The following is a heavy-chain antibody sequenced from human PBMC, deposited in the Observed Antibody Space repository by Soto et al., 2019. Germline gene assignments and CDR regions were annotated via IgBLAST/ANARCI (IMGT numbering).Heavy chain of an antibody. D-gene: IGHD3-10*01. CDR3: ARDANTMVRGVSY. Sequence: APVKVSCKASGGTFSSYTISWVRQAPGQGLEWMGRIIPILGIANYAQKFQGRVTITADKSTSTAYMELSSLRSGDTAVYYCARDANTMVRGVSYWGQGTLVTVSS. CDR2: IIPILGIA. CDR1: GGTFSSYT. V-gene: IGHV1-69*04. J-gene: IGHJ4*02.